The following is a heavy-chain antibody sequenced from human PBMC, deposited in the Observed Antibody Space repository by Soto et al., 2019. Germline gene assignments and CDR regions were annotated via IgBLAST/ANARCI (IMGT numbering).Heavy chain of an antibody. CDR3: ATSYSSGWRGYYYGMDV. V-gene: IGHV4-31*03. CDR2: IYYSGST. J-gene: IGHJ6*02. CDR1: GGSISSGGYY. Sequence: QVQLQESGPGLVKPSQTLSLTCTVSGGSISSGGYYWSWIRQHPGKGLEWIGYIYYSGSTYYNPSLKGRISKSGGPFKNQFSLKLSSVTAADTAVYYCATSYSSGWRGYYYGMDVWGQGTTVTVSS. D-gene: IGHD6-19*01.